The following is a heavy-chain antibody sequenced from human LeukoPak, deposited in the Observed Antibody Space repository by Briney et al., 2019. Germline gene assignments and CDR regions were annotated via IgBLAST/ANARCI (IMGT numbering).Heavy chain of an antibody. D-gene: IGHD2-15*01. CDR3: ASRPYCSGGSCFPPGFDY. V-gene: IGHV3-7*01. J-gene: IGHJ4*02. Sequence: PGGSLRLSCAASGFTFNTYWMIWVRQAPGKGLDWVANINQDGSVRYYVASVKGRFTISRDNAKNLVHLQMNSLRAEDTAVYYCASRPYCSGGSCFPPGFDYWGQGTLVTVSS. CDR2: INQDGSVR. CDR1: GFTFNTYW.